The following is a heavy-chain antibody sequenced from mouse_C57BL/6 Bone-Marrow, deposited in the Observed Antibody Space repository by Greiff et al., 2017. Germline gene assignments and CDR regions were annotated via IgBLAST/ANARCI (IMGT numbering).Heavy chain of an antibody. V-gene: IGHV1-26*01. CDR1: GYTFTDYY. CDR3: AGRPCYYGSSYYAMDY. D-gene: IGHD1-1*01. CDR2: INPNNGGT. Sequence: EVQLQQSGPELVKPGASVKISCKASGYTFTDYYMNWVKQSHGKSLEWIGDINPNNGGTSYNQKFKGKATLTVDKSTSTAYMELRSLTSEDSAVYYCAGRPCYYGSSYYAMDYWGQGTSVTVSS. J-gene: IGHJ4*01.